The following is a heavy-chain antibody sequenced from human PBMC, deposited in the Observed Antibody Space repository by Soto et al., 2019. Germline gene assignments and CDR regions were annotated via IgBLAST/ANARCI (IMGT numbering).Heavy chain of an antibody. Sequence: PSETLSLTCTVSGGSISSGDYYWSWIHQPPGKGLEWNGYIYYSGSTYYNPSLKSRVTISVDTSKNQFSLKLSSVTAADTAVYYCARERLQLFSYYYYYGMDVWGQGTTVTVSS. CDR2: IYYSGST. J-gene: IGHJ6*02. CDR1: GGSISSGDYY. V-gene: IGHV4-30-4*01. CDR3: ARERLQLFSYYYYYGMDV. D-gene: IGHD5-12*01.